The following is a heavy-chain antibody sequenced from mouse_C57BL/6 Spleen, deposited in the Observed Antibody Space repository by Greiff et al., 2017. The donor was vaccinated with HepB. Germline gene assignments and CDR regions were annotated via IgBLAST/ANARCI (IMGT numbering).Heavy chain of an antibody. CDR1: GYSFTGYY. Sequence: VHVKQSGPELVKPGASVKISCKASGYSFTGYYMHWVKQSSEKSLEWIGEINPSTGGTSYNQKFKGKATLTVDKSSSTAYMQLKSLTSEDSAVYYCARYAYYSNSYWYFDVWGTGTTVTVSS. CDR3: ARYAYYSNSYWYFDV. V-gene: IGHV1-43*01. D-gene: IGHD2-5*01. CDR2: INPSTGGT. J-gene: IGHJ1*03.